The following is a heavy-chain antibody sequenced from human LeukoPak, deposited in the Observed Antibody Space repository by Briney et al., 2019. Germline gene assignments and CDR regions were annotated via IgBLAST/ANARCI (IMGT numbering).Heavy chain of an antibody. CDR2: MNPNSGGT. Sequence: APVKVSCKASGYTFTGYYMHWVRQAPGQGLEWMGWMNPNSGGTNYAQKFQGRVTMTRDTSISTAYMELSSLRSEDTAVYYCARASIAVARIPGPYYYYYYYMDVWGKGTTVTVSS. J-gene: IGHJ6*03. CDR1: GYTFTGYY. V-gene: IGHV1-2*02. D-gene: IGHD6-19*01. CDR3: ARASIAVARIPGPYYYYYYYMDV.